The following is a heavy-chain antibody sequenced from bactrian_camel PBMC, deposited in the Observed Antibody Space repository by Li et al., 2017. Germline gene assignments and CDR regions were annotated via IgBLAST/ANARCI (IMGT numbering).Heavy chain of an antibody. V-gene: IGHV3S53*01. D-gene: IGHD2*01. Sequence: HVQLVESGGGSVQAGNSLRLTCAASISADSLRCMAWYRQTPGKGPLDRELVAAILTDGTTTYSDSVKGRVTISHDNAKPAAYLQMNNLQPEDTAMYYCAANFGPYCSGPYLARRANFLGQGTQVTVS. J-gene: IGHJ4*01. CDR2: ILTDGTT. CDR1: ISADSLRC.